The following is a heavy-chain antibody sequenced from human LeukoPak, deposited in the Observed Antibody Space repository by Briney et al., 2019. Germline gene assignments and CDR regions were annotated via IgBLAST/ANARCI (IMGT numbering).Heavy chain of an antibody. Sequence: GGSLRLSCAASGFTFETHIMHWVRQAPGKGLEWVAVLSSNGGNEDYADSVKGRFTISRDNSRSTLYLQINSLRADETAVYYCAREGRWGPNRDYRWGQGTLVTVSS. V-gene: IGHV3-30*04. CDR2: LSSNGGNE. J-gene: IGHJ4*02. CDR1: GFTFETHI. CDR3: AREGRWGPNRDYR. D-gene: IGHD4-11*01.